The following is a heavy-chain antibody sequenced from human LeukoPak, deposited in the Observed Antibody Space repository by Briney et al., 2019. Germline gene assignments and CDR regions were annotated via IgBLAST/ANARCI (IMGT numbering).Heavy chain of an antibody. J-gene: IGHJ4*02. D-gene: IGHD3-22*01. V-gene: IGHV4-61*02. CDR1: GCSISSGSYY. CDR3: ARVADYYDSSGYYDY. CDR2: IYTSGST. Sequence: SQTLSLTCTVSGCSISSGSYYWSWIRQPAGKGLEWIGRIYTSGSTNYNPSLKSRVTISVDTSKNQFSLTLSSVTAGDTAVYYCARVADYYDSSGYYDYWGQGTLVTVSS.